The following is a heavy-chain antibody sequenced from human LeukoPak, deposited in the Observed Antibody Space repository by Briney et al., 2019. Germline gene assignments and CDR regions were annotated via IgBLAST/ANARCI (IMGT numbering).Heavy chain of an antibody. D-gene: IGHD6-13*01. CDR3: ARGSSSWPESTDY. Sequence: ASVKVSCKASGNSSTTYGIHWVRQAPGQGLEWMGWINTNTGNPTYAQGFTGRFVFSLDTSVSTAYLQISSLKAEDTAVYYCARGSSSWPESTDYWGQGTLVTVSS. V-gene: IGHV7-4-1*02. CDR1: GNSSTTYG. J-gene: IGHJ4*02. CDR2: INTNTGNP.